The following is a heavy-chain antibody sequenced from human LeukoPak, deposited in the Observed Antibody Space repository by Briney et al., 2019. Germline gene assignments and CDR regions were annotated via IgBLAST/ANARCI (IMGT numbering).Heavy chain of an antibody. CDR2: ISGSSGSTI. D-gene: IGHD3-10*01. J-gene: IGHJ4*02. CDR1: GFTFSSYA. CDR3: AILDYYGSGGAFDY. V-gene: IGHV3-23*01. Sequence: GGSLRLSCAASGFTFSSYAMSWVRQAPGKGLEWVSAISGSSGSTIYYADSVKGRFTISRDNAKNSLYLQMNSLRAEDTAVYYCAILDYYGSGGAFDYWGQGTLVTVSS.